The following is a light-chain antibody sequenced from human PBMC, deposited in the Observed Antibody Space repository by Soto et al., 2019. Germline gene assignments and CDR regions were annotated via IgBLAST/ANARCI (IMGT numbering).Light chain of an antibody. CDR3: QQYVSSPYT. CDR2: GAS. J-gene: IGKJ2*01. V-gene: IGKV3-20*01. CDR1: QSVSRSY. Sequence: EIVLTQSPGTLSLSPGERATLSCRASQSVSRSYLAWYQQKLGQAPRLLIYGASSRATGIPDRFSGSGSGTDFTLTISRLEPEDFAVYYCQQYVSSPYTFGQGTKLEIK.